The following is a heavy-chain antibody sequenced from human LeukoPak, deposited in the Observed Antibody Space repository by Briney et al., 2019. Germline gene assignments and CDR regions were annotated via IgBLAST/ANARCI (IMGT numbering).Heavy chain of an antibody. J-gene: IGHJ4*02. Sequence: SETLSLTCTVSGGSISSYYWSWIRQPAGKGLEWIGRIYTSGSTNYNPSLKSRVTISVDTSKNQFSLKLSSVTAADTAVYYCARKGSSGWHDPLYFDYWGQGTLVTVSS. D-gene: IGHD6-19*01. CDR2: IYTSGST. CDR1: GGSISSYY. V-gene: IGHV4-4*07. CDR3: ARKGSSGWHDPLYFDY.